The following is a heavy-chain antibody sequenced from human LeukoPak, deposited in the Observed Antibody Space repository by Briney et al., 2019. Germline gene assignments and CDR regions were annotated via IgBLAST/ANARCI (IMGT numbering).Heavy chain of an antibody. Sequence: LPGGSLRLSCAAPGFTFSSYGMHWVRQAPGKGLEWVAVISYDGSNKYYADSVKGRFTISRDNSKNTLYLQMNSLRAEDTAVYYCAKDLDYWGQGTLVTVSS. V-gene: IGHV3-30*18. CDR2: ISYDGSNK. J-gene: IGHJ4*02. CDR1: GFTFSSYG. CDR3: AKDLDY.